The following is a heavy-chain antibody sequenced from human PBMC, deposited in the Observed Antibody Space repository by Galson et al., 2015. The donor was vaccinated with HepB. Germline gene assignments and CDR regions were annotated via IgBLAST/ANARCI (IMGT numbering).Heavy chain of an antibody. CDR3: ARHVLGYCSGGSCFTPYYFDY. D-gene: IGHD2-15*01. J-gene: IGHJ4*02. CDR2: IDPSDSYT. CDR1: GYSFTSYW. Sequence: QSGAEVKKPGESLRISCKGSGYSFTSYWISWVRQMPGKGLEWMGRIDPSDSYTNYSPSFQGHVTISADKSISTAYLQWSSLKASDTATYYCARHVLGYCSGGSCFTPYYFDYWGQGTLVTVSS. V-gene: IGHV5-10-1*01.